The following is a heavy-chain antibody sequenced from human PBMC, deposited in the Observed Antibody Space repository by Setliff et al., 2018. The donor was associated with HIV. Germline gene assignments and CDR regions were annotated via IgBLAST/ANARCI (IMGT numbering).Heavy chain of an antibody. D-gene: IGHD2-15*01. CDR1: GFTFSDYY. V-gene: IGHV3-11*04. J-gene: IGHJ3*02. CDR2: ISSGGRTT. Sequence: GGSLRLSCVASGFTFSDYYMIWIRQAPGKGLEWVSYISSGGRTTYYADSVKGRFTISRDNAKNSLYLQMNSLRAEDTAVYYCARLVVAATKRDAFDIWGQGTMVTVSS. CDR3: ARLVVAATKRDAFDI.